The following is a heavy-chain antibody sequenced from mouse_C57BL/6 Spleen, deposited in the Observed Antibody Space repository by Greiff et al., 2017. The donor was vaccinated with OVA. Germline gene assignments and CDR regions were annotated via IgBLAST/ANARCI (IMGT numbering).Heavy chain of an antibody. CDR1: GFTFSDYG. J-gene: IGHJ4*01. CDR3: ARHENAMDY. Sequence: DVKLVESGGGLVQPGGSLKLSCAASGFTFSDYGMAWVRQAPRQGPEWVAFISNLAYSIYYADTVTGRFTISKENAKNTLYLEMSSLRSEDTVIYYCARHENAMDYWGQGTSGTVSS. V-gene: IGHV5-15*01. CDR2: ISNLAYSI.